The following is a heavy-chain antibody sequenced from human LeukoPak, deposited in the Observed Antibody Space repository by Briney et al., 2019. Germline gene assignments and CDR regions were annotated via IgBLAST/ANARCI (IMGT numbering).Heavy chain of an antibody. J-gene: IGHJ4*02. CDR1: GGSITNTGAY. CDR3: ARDTGPSGTAFDY. CDR2: IYYSGSA. Sequence: SETLSLTCTVSGGSITNTGAYWVWIRQSPGKGLEWIGSIYYSGSAYYTPSLRSRVTISAATSKSLFSLTLSSVTAADTAVYYCARDTGPSGTAFDYWGQGILVTVSS. D-gene: IGHD2-2*01. V-gene: IGHV4-39*07.